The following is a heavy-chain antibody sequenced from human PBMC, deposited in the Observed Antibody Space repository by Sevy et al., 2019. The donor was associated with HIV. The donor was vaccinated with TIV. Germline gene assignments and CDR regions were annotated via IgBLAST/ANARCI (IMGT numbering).Heavy chain of an antibody. CDR3: AKEGYESSGYYH. CDR2: ISGSGGYT. V-gene: IGHV3-23*01. CDR1: GFTFSSYA. J-gene: IGHJ5*02. Sequence: GGSLRLSCAASGFTFSSYAMTWVRQAPGKGLEWVSAISGSGGYTYYADSVKGRFTISRDNSKKTLDLQMHSLRAEDTAVYYCAKEGYESSGYYHWGQGTLVTVSP. D-gene: IGHD3-22*01.